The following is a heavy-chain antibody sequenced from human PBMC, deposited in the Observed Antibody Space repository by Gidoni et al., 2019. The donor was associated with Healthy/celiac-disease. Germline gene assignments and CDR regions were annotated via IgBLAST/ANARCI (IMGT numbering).Heavy chain of an antibody. CDR2: ISSSSSYI. Sequence: EVQLVESGGGLVKPGGSLRLSCAASGFTFSSYSMTWVRQAPGKGLEWVSSISSSSSYIYYADSVKGRFTISRDNAKNSLYLQMNSRRAEDTAVYYCARETFGERGYYGMDVWGQGTTVTVSS. CDR3: ARETFGERGYYGMDV. V-gene: IGHV3-21*01. J-gene: IGHJ6*02. CDR1: GFTFSSYS. D-gene: IGHD3-10*01.